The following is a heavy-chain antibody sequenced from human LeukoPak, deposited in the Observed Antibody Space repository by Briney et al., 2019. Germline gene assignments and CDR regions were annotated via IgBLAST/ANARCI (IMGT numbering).Heavy chain of an antibody. Sequence: GGSLRLSCAASGFTFGSYAMSWVRQAPGKGLEWVSAISGSGGSTYYADSVKGRFTISRDNSKNTLYLRMNSLRAEDAAVYYCAKIAVRGVIINYFDYWGQGTLVTVSS. CDR1: GFTFGSYA. CDR2: ISGSGGST. CDR3: AKIAVRGVIINYFDY. J-gene: IGHJ4*02. V-gene: IGHV3-23*01. D-gene: IGHD3-10*01.